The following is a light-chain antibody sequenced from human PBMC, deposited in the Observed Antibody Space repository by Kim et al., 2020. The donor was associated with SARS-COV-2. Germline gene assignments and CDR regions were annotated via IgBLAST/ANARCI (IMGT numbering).Light chain of an antibody. J-gene: IGKJ2*04. CDR3: LQTNSFPRS. CDR1: HDVSTW. Sequence: DIQMTQSPSSVSASVGDRVTITCRASHDVSTWLAWYQHKPVKAPKLLIYAASSLQSGVPPRFSGSGSGTDFTLTISSLLPEDFATYFCLQTNSFPRSFGGGTKLEI. V-gene: IGKV1-12*01. CDR2: AAS.